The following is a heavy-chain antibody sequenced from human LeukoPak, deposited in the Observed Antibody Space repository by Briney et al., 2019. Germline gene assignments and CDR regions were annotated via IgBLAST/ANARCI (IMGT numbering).Heavy chain of an antibody. CDR1: GGSISSYY. V-gene: IGHV4-59*01. J-gene: IGHJ4*02. D-gene: IGHD5-12*01. CDR2: IYYSGST. CDR3: ARFSGYDPSHDY. Sequence: SETLSLTCTVSGGSISSYYWSWIRQPPGKGLEWIGYIYYSGSTNYNPSLKSRVTMSVDTSKNQFSLKLSSVTAADTAVYYCARFSGYDPSHDYWGQGTLVTVSS.